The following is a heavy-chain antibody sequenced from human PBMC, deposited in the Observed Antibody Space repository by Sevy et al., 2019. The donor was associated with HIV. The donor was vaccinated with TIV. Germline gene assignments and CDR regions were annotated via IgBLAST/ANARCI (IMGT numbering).Heavy chain of an antibody. J-gene: IGHJ3*02. D-gene: IGHD3-10*01. V-gene: IGHV4-31*03. CDR2: IYYSGST. CDR3: ATSPDFMVRGVAAFDI. CDR1: GGSISSGGYY. Sequence: SETLSLTCTVSGGSISSGGYYWSWIRQHPGKGLEWIGYIYYSGSTYYNPSLKSRVTISVDTSKNQFSLKLSSVTAADTAVYYCATSPDFMVRGVAAFDIWGQGTMVTVSS.